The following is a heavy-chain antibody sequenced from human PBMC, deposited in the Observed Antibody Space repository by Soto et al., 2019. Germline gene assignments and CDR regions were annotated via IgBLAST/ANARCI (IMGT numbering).Heavy chain of an antibody. Sequence: QVQLQESGPGLVKPSQTLSLTCTVSGGSISSGGYYWSWIRQHPGKGLEWIGYIYYTGSTYYNPSLKSRVTISVDTSKNQFSLKLSSVTVADTAVYYCATVEDCGGDCPIEAFEIWGQGTMVTVSS. CDR2: IYYTGST. CDR1: GGSISSGGYY. D-gene: IGHD2-21*02. CDR3: ATVEDCGGDCPIEAFEI. J-gene: IGHJ3*02. V-gene: IGHV4-31*03.